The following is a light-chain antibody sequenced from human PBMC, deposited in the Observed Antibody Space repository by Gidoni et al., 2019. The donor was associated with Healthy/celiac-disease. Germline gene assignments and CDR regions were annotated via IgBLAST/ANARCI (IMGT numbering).Light chain of an antibody. CDR3: QQSYSTPQCS. CDR1: QSISSY. J-gene: IGKJ2*04. CDR2: AAS. Sequence: DIQMTQSPSSLSASVGDRVTITCRASQSISSYLNWYPQKPGKAPKLLIYAASSLQSGVPSRFSGSGSGTDFTLTISSLQPEDFATYYCQQSYSTPQCSFGQGTKLEIK. V-gene: IGKV1-39*01.